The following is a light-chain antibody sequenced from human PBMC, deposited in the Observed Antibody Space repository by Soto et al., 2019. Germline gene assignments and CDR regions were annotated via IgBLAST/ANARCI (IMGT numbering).Light chain of an antibody. J-gene: IGKJ4*01. Sequence: IVLTQSPATLSVSPGERVTLSCRASETVGTNLAWYQQRPGQPPRLLIYGSSTRATGISATFSGSGSRTEFTLTISSLQSGDSAVYYCQQYNNWGLSFGGGTRVEIK. CDR3: QQYNNWGLS. CDR1: ETVGTN. CDR2: GSS. V-gene: IGKV3D-15*01.